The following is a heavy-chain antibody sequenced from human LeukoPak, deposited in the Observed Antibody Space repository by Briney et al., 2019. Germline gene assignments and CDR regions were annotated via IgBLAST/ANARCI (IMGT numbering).Heavy chain of an antibody. CDR3: ARLRDSSGWYFAAFDI. J-gene: IGHJ3*02. D-gene: IGHD6-19*01. Sequence: SETLSLTCTVSGGSISSYYWSWIRQPAGKGLEWIGRIYTSGSTNYNPSLKSRVTISVDTSKTQFSLKLSSVTAADTAVYYCARLRDSSGWYFAAFDIWGQGTMVTVSS. CDR2: IYTSGST. V-gene: IGHV4-4*07. CDR1: GGSISSYY.